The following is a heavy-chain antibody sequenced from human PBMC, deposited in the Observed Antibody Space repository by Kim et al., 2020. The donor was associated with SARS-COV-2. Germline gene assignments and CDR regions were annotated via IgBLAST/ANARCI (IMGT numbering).Heavy chain of an antibody. CDR2: ISYDGSNK. CDR1: GFTFSSYA. D-gene: IGHD1-26*01. V-gene: IGHV3-30-3*01. J-gene: IGHJ4*02. CDR3: ARPYSGSYFGYFDY. Sequence: GGSLRLSCAASGFTFSSYAMHWVRQAPGKGLEWVAVISYDGSNKYYADSVKGRFTISRDNSKNTLYLQMNNLRAEDTAVYYCARPYSGSYFGYFDYWGQG.